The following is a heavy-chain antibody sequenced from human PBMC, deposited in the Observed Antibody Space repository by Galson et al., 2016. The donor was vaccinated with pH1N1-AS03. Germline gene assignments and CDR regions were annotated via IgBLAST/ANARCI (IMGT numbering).Heavy chain of an antibody. CDR2: IFPGDSDT. CDR3: ARPAHYDSSGRDALDV. D-gene: IGHD3-22*01. V-gene: IGHV5-51*03. CDR1: GYYFSSYW. J-gene: IGHJ6*02. Sequence: QSGAEVKKPGESLKISCKGSGYYFSSYWVGWVRQKPGKGLEYMGIIFPGDSDTRYSPSFQGQVTISADKSTRTTYLQWRSLKASDTAIYYCARPAHYDSSGRDALDVWGQGTTVTVSS.